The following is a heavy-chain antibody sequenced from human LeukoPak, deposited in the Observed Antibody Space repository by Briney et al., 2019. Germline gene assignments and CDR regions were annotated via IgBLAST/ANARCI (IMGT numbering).Heavy chain of an antibody. D-gene: IGHD1-26*01. V-gene: IGHV3-48*03. CDR3: ARESGSGSYFGYFDY. CDR1: GFTFSSYE. CDR2: ISSSGSTI. Sequence: GGSLRLSCAASGFTFSSYEMNWVRQAPGKGLESVSYISSSGSTIYYADSVKGRFTISRDNAKNSLYLQMNSLRAEDTAVYYCARESGSGSYFGYFDYWGQGTLVTVSS. J-gene: IGHJ4*02.